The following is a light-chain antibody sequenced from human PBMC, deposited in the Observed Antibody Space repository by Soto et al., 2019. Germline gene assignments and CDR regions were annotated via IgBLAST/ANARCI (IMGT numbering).Light chain of an antibody. Sequence: DIQLTQSPSFLSASVGDRVTITCRASQGISSYLAWYQQKPGKAPKLLIYAASTLQSGVPSRFSGSESGTDFTLTITSLQPEDFATYYCQQGYSNPITFGQGTRLEIK. CDR3: QQGYSNPIT. CDR1: QGISSY. CDR2: AAS. V-gene: IGKV1-9*01. J-gene: IGKJ5*01.